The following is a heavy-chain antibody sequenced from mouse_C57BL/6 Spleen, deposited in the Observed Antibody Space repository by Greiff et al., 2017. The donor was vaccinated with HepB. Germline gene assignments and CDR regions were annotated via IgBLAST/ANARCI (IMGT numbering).Heavy chain of an antibody. V-gene: IGHV5-17*01. CDR1: GFTFSDYG. CDR3: ARSLYDGYYYYAMDY. D-gene: IGHD2-3*01. Sequence: EVQGVESGGGLVKPGGPLKLSCAASGFTFSDYGMHWVRQAPEKGLEWVAYISSGSSTIYYADTVKGRFTISRDNAKNTLFLQMTSLRSEDTAMYYCARSLYDGYYYYAMDYWGQGTSVTVSS. J-gene: IGHJ4*01. CDR2: ISSGSSTI.